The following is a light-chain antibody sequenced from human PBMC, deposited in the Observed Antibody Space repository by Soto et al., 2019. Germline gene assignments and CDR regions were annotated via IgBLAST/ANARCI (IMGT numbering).Light chain of an antibody. V-gene: IGKV3-11*01. J-gene: IGKJ1*01. Sequence: EIVLTQSPATLPLSPGERATLSCRASQNVNNNIVWYQQRPRQAPRLLIYDASNRATGIPARFSGSGSGTDFTLTISSLEPEDSAVYYCQQRSNRPPWTFGQGTKVEIK. CDR3: QQRSNRPPWT. CDR2: DAS. CDR1: QNVNNN.